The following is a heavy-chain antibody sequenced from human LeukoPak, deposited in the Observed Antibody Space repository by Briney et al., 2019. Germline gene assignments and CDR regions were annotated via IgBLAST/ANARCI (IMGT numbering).Heavy chain of an antibody. CDR2: INPSGGST. CDR3: ARLERGYSYGYRVDY. J-gene: IGHJ4*02. Sequence: ASVKVSCKASGYTFTSYYMHWVRQAPGQGLEWMGIINPSGGSTSYAQKFQGGVTMTRDTSTSTVYMELSSLRSEDTAVYYCARLERGYSYGYRVDYWGQGTLVTVSS. CDR1: GYTFTSYY. D-gene: IGHD5-18*01. V-gene: IGHV1-46*01.